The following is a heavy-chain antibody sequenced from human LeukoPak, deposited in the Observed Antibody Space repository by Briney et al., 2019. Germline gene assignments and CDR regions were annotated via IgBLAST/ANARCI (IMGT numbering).Heavy chain of an antibody. CDR1: GYTFTSYG. Sequence: EASVTVSCTASGYTFTSYGISWVRQATGQGLEWMGWISAYNGNTNYAQKLQGRVTMTTDTSTSTACMELRSLRSDDTAVYYCARDGGGYSSSSELYYYYYGMDVWGQGTTVTVS. CDR3: ARDGGGYSSSSELYYYYYGMDV. D-gene: IGHD6-6*01. V-gene: IGHV1-18*01. J-gene: IGHJ6*02. CDR2: ISAYNGNT.